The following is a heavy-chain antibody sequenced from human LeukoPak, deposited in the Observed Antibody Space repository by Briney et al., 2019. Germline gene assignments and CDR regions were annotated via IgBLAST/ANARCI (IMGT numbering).Heavy chain of an antibody. CDR2: IDPSDSYT. Sequence: GESLKISCKGSGYSFTSYWISWVRQMPGKGLEWMGRIDPSDSYTNYSPSFQGRVTISADKSISTAYLQWSSLKASDTAMYYCARPYCSGGSCYYFDYWGQGTLVTVSS. J-gene: IGHJ4*02. CDR3: ARPYCSGGSCYYFDY. CDR1: GYSFTSYW. V-gene: IGHV5-10-1*01. D-gene: IGHD2-15*01.